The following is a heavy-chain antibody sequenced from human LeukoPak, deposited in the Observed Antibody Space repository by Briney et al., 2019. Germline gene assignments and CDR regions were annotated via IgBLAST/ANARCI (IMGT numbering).Heavy chain of an antibody. CDR3: ARVTPYYYDSSGYRNPNFKTYYFDY. D-gene: IGHD3-22*01. J-gene: IGHJ4*02. V-gene: IGHV4-61*01. Sequence: PSETLSLTCTVSGGSLSSGTFYWSWIRQPPGKGLEWIGYFYYTGSTHYNPSLKSRVTISVDTSKNQFSLKLSSVTAADTAVYYCARVTPYYYDSSGYRNPNFKTYYFDYWGQGTLVTVSS. CDR1: GGSLSSGTFY. CDR2: FYYTGST.